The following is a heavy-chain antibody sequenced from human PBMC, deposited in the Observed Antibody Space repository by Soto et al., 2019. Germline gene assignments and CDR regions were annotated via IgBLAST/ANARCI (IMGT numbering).Heavy chain of an antibody. Sequence: SVKVSCKASGGTFSSYAISWVRQAPGQGLEWMGGIIPIFGTANYAQKFQGRVTITADESTSTAYMELSSLRSEDTAVYYCARDPGRYFDWLLQQYSYYYGMDVWGQGTTVTVSS. CDR3: ARDPGRYFDWLLQQYSYYYGMDV. V-gene: IGHV1-69*13. J-gene: IGHJ6*02. CDR1: GGTFSSYA. CDR2: IIPIFGTA. D-gene: IGHD3-9*01.